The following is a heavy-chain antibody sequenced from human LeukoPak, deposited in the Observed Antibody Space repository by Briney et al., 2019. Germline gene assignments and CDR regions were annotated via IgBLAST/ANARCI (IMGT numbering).Heavy chain of an antibody. CDR3: ARDLLDYYDSSGYQSIDY. J-gene: IGHJ4*02. V-gene: IGHV1-18*01. D-gene: IGHD3-22*01. CDR1: GYTFTTYG. Sequence: GASVKVSCKASGYTFTTYGISWVRQAPGQGLEWMGWISAYNGNTNYAQKLQGRVTMTTDTSTSTAYMELRSLRSDDTAVYYCARDLLDYYDSSGYQSIDYWGQGTLVTVSS. CDR2: ISAYNGNT.